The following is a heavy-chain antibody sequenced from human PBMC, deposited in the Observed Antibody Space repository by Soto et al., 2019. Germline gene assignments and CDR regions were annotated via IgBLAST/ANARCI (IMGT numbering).Heavy chain of an antibody. CDR2: ISAYNGNT. V-gene: IGHV1-18*01. J-gene: IGHJ6*02. CDR3: ARDPPSGTTRYYYYGMDV. Sequence: QVQLVQSGAEVKKPGASVKVSCKASGYTFTSYGISWVRQAPGQGLEWMGWISAYNGNTNYAQKLQGRVTMTTDTSTSTAYMEPRSLRSDDTAVYYCARDPPSGTTRYYYYGMDVWGQGTTVTVSS. CDR1: GYTFTSYG. D-gene: IGHD1-7*01.